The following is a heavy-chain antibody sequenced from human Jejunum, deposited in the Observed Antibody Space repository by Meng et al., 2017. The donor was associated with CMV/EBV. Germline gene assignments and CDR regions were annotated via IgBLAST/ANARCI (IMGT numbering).Heavy chain of an antibody. CDR3: ARERVISSGQYAEDYYYAMDV. CDR2: INSEGTKT. CDR1: W. J-gene: IGHJ6*02. D-gene: IGHD3-16*02. Sequence: WMHWVRQAPGKGLVWVSGINSEGTKTDYADAVKGRFTISRDNDNNMLYLQLSSLTADDTAVYYCARERVISSGQYAEDYYYAMDVWGQGTTVTVSS. V-gene: IGHV3-74*01.